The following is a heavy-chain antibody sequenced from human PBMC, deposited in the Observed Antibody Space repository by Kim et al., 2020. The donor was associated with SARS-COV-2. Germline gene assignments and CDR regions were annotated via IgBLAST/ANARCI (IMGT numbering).Heavy chain of an antibody. Sequence: GGSLRLSCAASGFTFSNYPMTWVRQAPGKGLEWVSVMSGSGDATFYADSVKGRFTISRDNSKNTVYLQMNSLRAEDTAIYYCAKGLRVSCYSAIDSRGQGTLVIVSS. CDR2: MSGSGDAT. J-gene: IGHJ4*02. V-gene: IGHV3-23*01. CDR1: GFTFSNYP. CDR3: AKGLRVSCYSAIDS. D-gene: IGHD2-21*01.